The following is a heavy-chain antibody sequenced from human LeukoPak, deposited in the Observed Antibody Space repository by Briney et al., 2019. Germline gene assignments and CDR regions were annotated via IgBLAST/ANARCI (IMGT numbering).Heavy chain of an antibody. V-gene: IGHV3-23*01. J-gene: IGHJ1*01. D-gene: IGHD6-13*01. CDR1: GFTFSSYA. CDR3: AIRTSGYSSSWSAAYFQH. Sequence: PGGSLRLSCAASGFTFSSYAMSWVRQAPGKGLEWVSAISGSGGSTYYADSVKGQFTISRDNSKNTLYLQMNSLRAEDTAVYYCAIRTSGYSSSWSAAYFQHWGQGTLVTVSS. CDR2: ISGSGGST.